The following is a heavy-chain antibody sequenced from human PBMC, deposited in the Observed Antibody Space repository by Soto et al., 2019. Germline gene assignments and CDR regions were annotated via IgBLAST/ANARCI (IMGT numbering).Heavy chain of an antibody. CDR3: EKEPGAYNSGRYSDF. J-gene: IGHJ4*02. V-gene: IGHV3-23*01. CDR1: GFTFSSYA. CDR2: ISGSGGRT. Sequence: PGGSLRLSCAASGFTFSSYAMSWVRQAPGKGLEWVSAISGSGGRTYYADSVKGRFTISRDNSRNTLYLQMNSLRADDTAVYYCEKEPGAYNSGRYSDFWGKGTPVIGSS. D-gene: IGHD6-19*01.